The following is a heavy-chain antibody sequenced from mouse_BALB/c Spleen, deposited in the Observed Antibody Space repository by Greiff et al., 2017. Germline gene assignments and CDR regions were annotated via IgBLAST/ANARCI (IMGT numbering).Heavy chain of an antibody. D-gene: IGHD1-1*01. J-gene: IGHJ1*01. CDR3: ARASYSGSAWYFDV. CDR2: ISSGGSYT. CDR1: GFTFSSYT. V-gene: IGHV5-6-4*01. Sequence: EVKLVESGGGLVKPGGSLKLSCAASGFTFSSYTMSWVRQTPEKRLEWVATISSGGSYTYYPDSVKGRFTISRDNAKNTLYLQMSSLKSEDTAMYYCARASYSGSAWYFDVWGAGTTGSASS.